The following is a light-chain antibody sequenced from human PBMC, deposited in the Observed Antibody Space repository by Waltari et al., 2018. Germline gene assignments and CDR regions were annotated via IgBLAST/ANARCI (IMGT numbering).Light chain of an antibody. CDR3: LQDYIYPWT. J-gene: IGKJ1*01. CDR2: WAS. V-gene: IGKV4-1*01. CDR1: QSVLFNANNKNY. Sequence: DVVMIQSPDSLAVSLGERATINCTSSQSVLFNANNKNYLGWYQQKPGQPPKLLIYWASTRNSGVPDRFSGSGSGTEFTLTISSLQPDDFATYYCLQDYIYPWTFGQGTKVEIK.